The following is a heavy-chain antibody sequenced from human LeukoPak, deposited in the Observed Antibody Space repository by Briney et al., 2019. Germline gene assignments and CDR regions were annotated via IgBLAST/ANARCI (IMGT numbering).Heavy chain of an antibody. CDR3: ARWGAVTFDY. J-gene: IGHJ4*02. V-gene: IGHV4-34*01. Sequence: PSETLSLTCTVSGGSISSYYWSWIRQPPGKGLEWIGEINHSGSTNYNPSLKSRVTISVDTSKNQFSLKLSSVTAADTAVYYCARWGAVTFDYWGQGTLVTVSS. CDR1: GGSISSYY. CDR2: INHSGST. D-gene: IGHD4-17*01.